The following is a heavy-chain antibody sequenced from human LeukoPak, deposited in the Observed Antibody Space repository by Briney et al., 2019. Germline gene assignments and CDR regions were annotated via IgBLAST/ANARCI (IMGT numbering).Heavy chain of an antibody. CDR3: ARGPEWALNKRYFDY. CDR1: GFTFDDYG. D-gene: IGHD3-3*01. Sequence: PGGSLRLSCAASGFTFDDYGMSWVRQAPGRGLEWVSSVSWNNGNIEYADSVKGRFSISRDNAKNSLYLQMSSLRPEDTALYYCARGPEWALNKRYFDYWGQGTLVIVSS. J-gene: IGHJ4*02. CDR2: VSWNNGNI. V-gene: IGHV3-20*04.